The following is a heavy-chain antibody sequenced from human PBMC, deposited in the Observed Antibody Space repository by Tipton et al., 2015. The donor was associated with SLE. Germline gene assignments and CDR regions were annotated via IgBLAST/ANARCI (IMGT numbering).Heavy chain of an antibody. CDR1: GFTVSYNY. Sequence: GSQRLSCAASGFTVSYNYISWVRQAPGKGLEWVSIIYSGGNTYYTESVKGRFTISGDNSKSTVYLQMNSLRVEDTAVYYCAGPGSRLVYYLDVWGKGTTVTVSS. CDR3: AGPGSRLVYYLDV. CDR2: IYSGGNT. D-gene: IGHD6-19*01. V-gene: IGHV3-66*02. J-gene: IGHJ6*03.